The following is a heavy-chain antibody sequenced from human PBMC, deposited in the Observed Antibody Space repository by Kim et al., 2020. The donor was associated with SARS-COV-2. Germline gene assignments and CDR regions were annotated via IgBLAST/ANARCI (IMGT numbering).Heavy chain of an antibody. Sequence: GGSLRLSCAASGFTFSSYGMHWVRQAPGKGLEWVAVIWYDGSNKYYADSVKGRFTISRDNSKNTLYLQMNSLRAEDTAVYYCARDGDRVGITMIVVETPPDYWGQGTLVTVSS. CDR2: IWYDGSNK. CDR1: GFTFSSYG. D-gene: IGHD3-22*01. V-gene: IGHV3-33*08. J-gene: IGHJ4*02. CDR3: ARDGDRVGITMIVVETPPDY.